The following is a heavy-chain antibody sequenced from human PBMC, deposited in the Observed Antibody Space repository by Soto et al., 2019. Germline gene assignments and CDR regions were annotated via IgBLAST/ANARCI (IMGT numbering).Heavy chain of an antibody. J-gene: IGHJ4*02. Sequence: QVQLVQSGAEVKKPGSSVKVSCKASGDTYTITWVRQAPGQGLEWMGRIIPILDIANYAQKFQGRITITADKSSRADYMDLSSLRSEDTAVYYCAGAATAAGTFCYWGQGTLVTVSS. D-gene: IGHD6-13*01. V-gene: IGHV1-69*02. CDR2: IIPILDIA. CDR1: GDTYT. CDR3: AGAATAAGTFCY.